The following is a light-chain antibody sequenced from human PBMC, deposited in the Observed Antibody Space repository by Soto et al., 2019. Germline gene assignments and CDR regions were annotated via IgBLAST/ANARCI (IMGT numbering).Light chain of an antibody. CDR3: QQYGSSPPYT. CDR1: QSVSNNY. Sequence: EVVLTQSPGTLSLSPRERATLSCRASQSVSNNYFAWYQQKPGQAPRLLIFGSSDRATGIPDRFSGSGSGTDFTLTISRLEPEDFAVYYCQQYGSSPPYTLGQGTKLEIK. CDR2: GSS. V-gene: IGKV3-20*01. J-gene: IGKJ2*01.